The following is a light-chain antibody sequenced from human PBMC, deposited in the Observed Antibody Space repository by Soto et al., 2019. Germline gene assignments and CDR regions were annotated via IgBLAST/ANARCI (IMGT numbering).Light chain of an antibody. CDR1: QSISVS. J-gene: IGKJ1*01. Sequence: IQMTQSPSTLSASVGDTVTITCRASQSISVSLAWYQQKPGKAPNLLIYKASTLKSGVPSRFSGSGSGTEFTLTISSMQPDDFATYYCQHYNSYSEAFGQGTKVDI. CDR2: KAS. V-gene: IGKV1-5*03. CDR3: QHYNSYSEA.